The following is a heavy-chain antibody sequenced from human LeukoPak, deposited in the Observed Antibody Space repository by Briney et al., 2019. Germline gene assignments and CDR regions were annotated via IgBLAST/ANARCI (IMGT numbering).Heavy chain of an antibody. CDR2: IKQDGSEK. Sequence: PGGSLRLSCAASGFTFSSYWMSWVRQAPGKGLEWVANIKQDGSEKYYVDSVKGRFTISRDNAKNSLYLQMNSLRAEDTAVYYCARDVFGSSSWYFDPWGQGTLVTVPS. CDR3: ARDVFGSSSWYFDP. CDR1: GFTFSSYW. D-gene: IGHD6-13*01. J-gene: IGHJ5*02. V-gene: IGHV3-7*01.